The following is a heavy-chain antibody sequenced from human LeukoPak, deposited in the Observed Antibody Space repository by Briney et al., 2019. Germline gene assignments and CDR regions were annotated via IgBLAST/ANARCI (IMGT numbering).Heavy chain of an antibody. CDR2: IKDDVSQK. CDR3: AKYISVGTIGQ. D-gene: IGHD2-8*01. V-gene: IGHV3-7*01. Sequence: PGGSLRLSCAASGFSYSSDWMSWVRQGPGRGLEWLANIKDDVSQKSYVGSVNGRFAISIDNAKDSLFLQMNRLRVEDTAVYYCAKYISVGTIGQWGQGTLVTVSS. J-gene: IGHJ4*02. CDR1: GFSYSSDW.